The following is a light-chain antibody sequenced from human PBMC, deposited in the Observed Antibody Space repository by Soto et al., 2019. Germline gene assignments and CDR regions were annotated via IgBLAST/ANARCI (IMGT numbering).Light chain of an antibody. V-gene: IGLV2-14*01. Sequence: QSALTQPASVSGSPGQSITISCTGTSSDVCGYNYVSWYQQHPSKAPKLTIYEVRNRPSGISNRFSGSKSGYTASLTISGLQAEDEADYYCSSYTSAGTLVFGGGTKLTVL. J-gene: IGLJ2*01. CDR2: EVR. CDR1: SSDVCGYNY. CDR3: SSYTSAGTLV.